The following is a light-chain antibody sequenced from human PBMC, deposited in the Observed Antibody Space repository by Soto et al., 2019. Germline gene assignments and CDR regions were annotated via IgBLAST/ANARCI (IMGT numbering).Light chain of an antibody. Sequence: EIVMTQSAATLSVSPGERATLSCRASQSVNSNLAWYQQKPGQAPRLLIYGASTTATGIPARFSGSGSGTEFTLTISSLQSEDFAIYYCQQYNNWPITFGXGTRPEIK. V-gene: IGKV3-15*01. CDR1: QSVNSN. CDR2: GAS. J-gene: IGKJ5*01. CDR3: QQYNNWPIT.